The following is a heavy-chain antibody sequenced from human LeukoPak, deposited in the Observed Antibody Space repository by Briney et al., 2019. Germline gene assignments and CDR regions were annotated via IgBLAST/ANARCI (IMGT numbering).Heavy chain of an antibody. V-gene: IGHV3-64*01. CDR1: GFTFSMYA. Sequence: PGGSLRPSCAASGFTFSMYAMHWVRQAPGKGLEYVSAISSDGGSTYYANSVKGRFTISRDNSKNTLYLQMGSLRAEDMAVYYCVNYGMDVWGQGTTVTVSS. J-gene: IGHJ6*02. CDR3: VNYGMDV. CDR2: ISSDGGST.